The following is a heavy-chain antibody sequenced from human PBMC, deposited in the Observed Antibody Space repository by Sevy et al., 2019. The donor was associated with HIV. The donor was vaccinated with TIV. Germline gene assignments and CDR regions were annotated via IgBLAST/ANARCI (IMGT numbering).Heavy chain of an antibody. J-gene: IGHJ5*02. D-gene: IGHD5-12*01. Sequence: SETLSLTCTVFGGSISAYYWSWIRQSPEKGLQYVGYIYYTGSTNYNPSLKRRVTISVDTSKNQCSLRLTSVTAADTAIYDWARAPPVRSGDDALNWFDPWGQGTLVTVSS. CDR2: IYYTGST. V-gene: IGHV4-59*01. CDR3: ARAPPVRSGDDALNWFDP. CDR1: GGSISAYY.